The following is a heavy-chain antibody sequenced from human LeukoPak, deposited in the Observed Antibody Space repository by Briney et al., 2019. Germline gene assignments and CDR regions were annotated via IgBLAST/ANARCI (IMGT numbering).Heavy chain of an antibody. V-gene: IGHV4-59*11. CDR3: ARSWFGELFFDY. D-gene: IGHD3-10*01. J-gene: IGHJ4*02. Sequence: SETLSLTCTVPGDSISSHYWSWIRQPPGKGLEWIGYIYYSGSTNYNPSLKSRVTISVDTSKNQFSLKLSSVTAADTAVYYCARSWFGELFFDYWGQGTLVTVSS. CDR2: IYYSGST. CDR1: GDSISSHY.